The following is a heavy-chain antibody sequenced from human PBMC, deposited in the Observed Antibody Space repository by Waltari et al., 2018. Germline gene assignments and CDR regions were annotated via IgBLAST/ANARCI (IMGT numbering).Heavy chain of an antibody. CDR3: ARRAYCSGGSCFRADAFDI. CDR2: INPNGGGT. V-gene: IGHV1-2*06. CDR1: GYTFTGSY. Sequence: QVQLVQSGAEVKKPGASVKVSCKASGYTFTGSYMHWVRQAPGQGLEWRGRINPNGGGTNNAQKGKGRVTMTRDTSISTAYMELSRLRSDDTAVYYCARRAYCSGGSCFRADAFDIWGQGTMVTVSS. D-gene: IGHD2-15*01. J-gene: IGHJ3*02.